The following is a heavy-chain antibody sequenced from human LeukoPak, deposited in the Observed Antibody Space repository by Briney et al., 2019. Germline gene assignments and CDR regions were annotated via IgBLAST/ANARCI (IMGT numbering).Heavy chain of an antibody. J-gene: IGHJ3*02. Sequence: ASVKVSCKASGYTFTSYGISWVRQAPGQGLEWMGWISAYNGNTNYAQKFQGRVTMTRDTSISTAYMELSSLRSEDTAVYYCARAGWGHDAFDIWGQGTMVTVSS. CDR2: ISAYNGNT. D-gene: IGHD7-27*01. V-gene: IGHV1-18*01. CDR1: GYTFTSYG. CDR3: ARAGWGHDAFDI.